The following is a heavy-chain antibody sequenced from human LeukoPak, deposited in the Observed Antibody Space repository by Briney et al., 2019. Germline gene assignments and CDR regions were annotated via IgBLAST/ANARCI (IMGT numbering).Heavy chain of an antibody. D-gene: IGHD4-23*01. Sequence: GSLRLSCAASGFTFSSYAMHWVRQAPGKGLEWVAVISYDGSNKCYADSVKGRFTISRDNSKNTLYLQMNSLRAEDTAVYYCARDNPLYGGNLYYYYGMDVWGQGTTVTVSS. V-gene: IGHV3-30*04. CDR2: ISYDGSNK. CDR3: ARDNPLYGGNLYYYYGMDV. J-gene: IGHJ6*02. CDR1: GFTFSSYA.